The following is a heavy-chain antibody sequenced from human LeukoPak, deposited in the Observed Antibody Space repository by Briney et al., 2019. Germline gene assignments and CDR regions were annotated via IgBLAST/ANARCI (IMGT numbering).Heavy chain of an antibody. D-gene: IGHD2-2*01. CDR3: GKGDIVVVPAAMDYYYYGRDV. J-gene: IGHJ6*04. V-gene: IGHV3-23*01. Sequence: SGGSLRLSCAASGFTFSSYAMSWVRQAPGKGLEWVSAISGSGGSTYYADSVKGRFTISRDNSKNTLYLQMNSLRAEDTAVYYCGKGDIVVVPAAMDYYYYGRDVGGKGTTVTVSS. CDR2: ISGSGGST. CDR1: GFTFSSYA.